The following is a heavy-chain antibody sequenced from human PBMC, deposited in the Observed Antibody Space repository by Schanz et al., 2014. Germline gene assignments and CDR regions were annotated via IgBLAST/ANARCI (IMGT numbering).Heavy chain of an antibody. J-gene: IGHJ4*02. CDR3: ARGYGDSPTDF. CDR2: IIPVLNIA. V-gene: IGHV1-69*02. Sequence: QLQLVQSGAEVKKPESSVKVSCKLSGGTFSSYTISWMRQAPGQGLEWMGKIIPVLNIATYAQRFQGRVTITADRSTSTAYMELSSLRSEDTAVYYCARGYGDSPTDFWGQGTLVTVSS. D-gene: IGHD4-17*01. CDR1: GGTFSSYT.